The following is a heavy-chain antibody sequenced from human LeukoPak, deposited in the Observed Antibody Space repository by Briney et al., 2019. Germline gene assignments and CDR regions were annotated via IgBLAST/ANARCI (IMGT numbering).Heavy chain of an antibody. J-gene: IGHJ4*02. CDR3: ARKSVRGSWYN. D-gene: IGHD6-13*01. CDR2: IYYSGST. V-gene: IGHV4-61*05. Sequence: PSETLSLTCTVSGGSISSSSYYWGWIRQPPGKGLEWIGYIYYSGSTNYNPSLKSRVTISVDTSKNQFSLKLSSVTAADTAVYYCARKSVRGSWYNWGQGTLVTVSS. CDR1: GGSISSSSYY.